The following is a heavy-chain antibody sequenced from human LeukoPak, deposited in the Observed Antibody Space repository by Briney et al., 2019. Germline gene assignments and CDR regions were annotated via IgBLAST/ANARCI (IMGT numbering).Heavy chain of an antibody. Sequence: QPGGSLRLSCAASGFTFSSYGMHWVRQAPGKGLEWVAVIWYDGSNKYYADSVEGRFTISRDNSKNTLYLQMNSLRAEDTAVYYCARDPIAVAVLYYFDYWGQGTLVTVSS. D-gene: IGHD6-19*01. CDR1: GFTFSSYG. CDR3: ARDPIAVAVLYYFDY. J-gene: IGHJ4*02. CDR2: IWYDGSNK. V-gene: IGHV3-33*01.